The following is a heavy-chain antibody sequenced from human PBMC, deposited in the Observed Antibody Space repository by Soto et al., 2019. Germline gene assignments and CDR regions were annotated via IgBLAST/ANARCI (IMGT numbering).Heavy chain of an antibody. CDR3: ARHEGWTGPDQ. J-gene: IGHJ5*02. CDR1: GASIGSGGW. Sequence: QVHLQESGPGLVKPSETLSLTCAVSGASIGSGGWWSWVRQPPGKGLEWIAEIFHDGNTNYSPSLKSRVTISVDKSQNQFSLNVYSVTAAYTAVYYCARHEGWTGPDQWGQGTLVTVSS. CDR2: IFHDGNT. V-gene: IGHV4-4*02. D-gene: IGHD2-8*02.